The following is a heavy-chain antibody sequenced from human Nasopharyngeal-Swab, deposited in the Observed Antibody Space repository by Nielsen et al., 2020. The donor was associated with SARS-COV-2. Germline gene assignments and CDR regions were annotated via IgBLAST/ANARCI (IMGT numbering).Heavy chain of an antibody. Sequence: GGSLRLSCAASGFTFSNYGMNWVRQAPGKGLEWVSYISSSGSTRYYADSVKGRFTISRDNAKNSLYLQMNSLRAEDTAVYYCARDYCSSTSCYDYWGQGTLVTVSS. V-gene: IGHV3-48*04. CDR1: GFTFSNYG. D-gene: IGHD2-2*01. CDR3: ARDYCSSTSCYDY. J-gene: IGHJ4*02. CDR2: ISSSGSTR.